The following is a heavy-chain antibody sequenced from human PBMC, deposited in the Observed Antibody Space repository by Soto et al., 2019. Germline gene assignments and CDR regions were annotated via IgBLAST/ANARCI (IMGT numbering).Heavy chain of an antibody. Sequence: QVQLVESGGGVVQPGRSLRLSCAASGFTFSSDGMHWVRQAPGKVLERVAVIWYDGSNKYYADSVNGRFTISRDNSKDTLYLHMNSLRAEDTAVYYCARERYSDYYYYGKYVWGQGTTVTVSS. J-gene: IGHJ6*02. V-gene: IGHV3-33*01. CDR1: GFTFSSDG. D-gene: IGHD1-20*01. CDR3: ARERYSDYYYYGKYV. CDR2: IWYDGSNK.